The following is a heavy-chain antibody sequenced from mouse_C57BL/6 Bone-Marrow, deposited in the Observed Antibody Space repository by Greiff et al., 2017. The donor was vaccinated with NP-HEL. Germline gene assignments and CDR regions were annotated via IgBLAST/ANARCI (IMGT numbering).Heavy chain of an antibody. V-gene: IGHV7-1*01. D-gene: IGHD1-1*01. Sequence: EVNVVESGGGLVQSGRSLRLSCATSGFTFSDFYMEWVRQAPGKGLEWIAASRNKANDYTTEYSASVKGRFIVSRDTSQSILYLQMNALRAEDTAIYYCARDAYYGSSYVWYFDVWGTGTTVTVSS. CDR3: ARDAYYGSSYVWYFDV. CDR1: GFTFSDFY. J-gene: IGHJ1*03. CDR2: SRNKANDYTT.